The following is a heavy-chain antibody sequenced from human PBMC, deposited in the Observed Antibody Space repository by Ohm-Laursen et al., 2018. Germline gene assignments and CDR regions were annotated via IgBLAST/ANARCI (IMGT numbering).Heavy chain of an antibody. CDR3: ATDLDSSGYRSY. CDR2: FDPEDGET. V-gene: IGHV1-24*01. D-gene: IGHD3-22*01. J-gene: IGHJ4*02. CDR1: GYTLTELS. Sequence: SVKVSCKVSGYTLTELSMHWVRQAPGKGLEWMGGFDPEDGETIYAQKFQGRVTMTEDTSTDTAYMELSSLRSEDTAVYYCATDLDSSGYRSYWGQGTLVTVSS.